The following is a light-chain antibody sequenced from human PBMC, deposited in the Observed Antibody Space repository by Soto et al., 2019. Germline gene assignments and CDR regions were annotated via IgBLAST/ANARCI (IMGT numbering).Light chain of an antibody. CDR2: AAS. CDR3: LWSYPSLFT. J-gene: IGKJ3*01. Sequence: DIQMTQSPSSLSASVGDRVTITCRASQTINNYLNWYQQKPGKAPKLLIYAASSLQSGVPSRFSGSGSGTDFTLTISSLQPEEFVTYYCLWSYPSLFTCGPGTKVDIK. V-gene: IGKV1-39*01. CDR1: QTINNY.